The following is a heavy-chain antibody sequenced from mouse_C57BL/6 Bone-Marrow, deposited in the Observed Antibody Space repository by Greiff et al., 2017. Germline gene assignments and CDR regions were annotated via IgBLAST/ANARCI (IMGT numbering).Heavy chain of an antibody. CDR1: GFNIKDDY. CDR2: IDPENGDP. Sequence: VQLQQSGAELVRPGASVKLSCTASGFNIKDDYMHWVKQRPEQGLEWIGWIDPENGDPEYASKFQGKAPITADTSSNTAYLQLSSLTSEDTAVYYCTTITTVVATNFDVWGTGTTVTVAS. CDR3: TTITTVVATNFDV. V-gene: IGHV14-4*01. D-gene: IGHD1-1*01. J-gene: IGHJ1*03.